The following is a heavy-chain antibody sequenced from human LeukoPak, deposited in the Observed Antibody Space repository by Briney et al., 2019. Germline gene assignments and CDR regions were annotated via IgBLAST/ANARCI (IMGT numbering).Heavy chain of an antibody. J-gene: IGHJ6*02. CDR3: ARDYYDSSGYYYGMDV. CDR2: IYYSGST. V-gene: IGHV4-59*01. D-gene: IGHD3-22*01. Sequence: SETLSLTCTVSGGSISSYYWSWIRQPPGKGLEWIGYIYYSGSTNYNPSLKSRVTISVDTSKNQFSLKLSSVTAADTAVYYCARDYYDSSGYYYGMDVWGQGTTVTVSS. CDR1: GGSISSYY.